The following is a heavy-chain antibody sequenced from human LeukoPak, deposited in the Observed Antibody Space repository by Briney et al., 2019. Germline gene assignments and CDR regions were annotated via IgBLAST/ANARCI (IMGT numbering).Heavy chain of an antibody. CDR3: ARDSRSLIAARRNWFDP. CDR1: GYTFTSYG. J-gene: IGHJ5*02. Sequence: ASVKVSCKASGYTFTSYGISWVRQAPGQGLEWMGWISAYNGNTNYAQKLQGRVTMTTDTSTSTAYMELRSLRSDDTAVYYCARDSRSLIAARRNWFDPWGQGTLVTVSS. V-gene: IGHV1-18*01. D-gene: IGHD6-6*01. CDR2: ISAYNGNT.